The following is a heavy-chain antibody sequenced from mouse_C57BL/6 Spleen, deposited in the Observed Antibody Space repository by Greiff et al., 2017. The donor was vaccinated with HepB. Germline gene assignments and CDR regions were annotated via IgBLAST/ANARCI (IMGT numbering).Heavy chain of an antibody. CDR3: ARRIGNGGKYYAMDY. CDR2: IHPNSGST. D-gene: IGHD1-1*01. V-gene: IGHV1-64*01. J-gene: IGHJ4*01. Sequence: VQLQQPGAELVKPGASVKLSCKASGYTFTSYWMHWVKQRPGQGLEWIGMIHPNSGSTNYNEKFKSKATLTVDKSSSTAYMQLSSLTSEDSAVYYCARRIGNGGKYYAMDYWGQGTSVTVSS. CDR1: GYTFTSYW.